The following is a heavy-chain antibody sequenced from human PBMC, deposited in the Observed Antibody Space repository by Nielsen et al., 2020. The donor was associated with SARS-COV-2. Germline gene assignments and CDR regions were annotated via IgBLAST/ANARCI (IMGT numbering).Heavy chain of an antibody. J-gene: IGHJ5*02. D-gene: IGHD7-27*01. V-gene: IGHV3-11*01. Sequence: GGSLTLSCVASGSTFSDYYMTWIRHAPGKGLEWVSYTSGRGDIIFYTDSVEGRFTISRDNAKNSLYLQMNSLRAEDTAVYYCARTDPGVPTWGQGTLVTVSS. CDR1: GSTFSDYY. CDR3: ARTDPGVPT. CDR2: TSGRGDII.